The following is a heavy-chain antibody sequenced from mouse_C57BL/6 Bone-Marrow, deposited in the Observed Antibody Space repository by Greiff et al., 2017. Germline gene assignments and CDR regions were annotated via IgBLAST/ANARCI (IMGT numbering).Heavy chain of an antibody. V-gene: IGHV5-4*01. D-gene: IGHD2-4*01. CDR1: GFTFSSYA. CDR3: ARDLDDYAFYFDY. CDR2: ISDGGSYT. Sequence: EVMLVESGGGLVKPGGSLKLSCAASGFTFSSYAMSWVRQTPEKRLEWVATISDGGSYTYYPDNVKGRFTISRDNAKNNLYLQMSHLKSEDTAMYYCARDLDDYAFYFDYWGQGTTLTVSS. J-gene: IGHJ2*01.